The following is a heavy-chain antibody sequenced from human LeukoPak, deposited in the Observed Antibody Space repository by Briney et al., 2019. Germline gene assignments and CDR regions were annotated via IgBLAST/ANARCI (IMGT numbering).Heavy chain of an antibody. D-gene: IGHD3-10*01. CDR3: ARGLLWFGEWRNWFDP. CDR2: INHSGST. J-gene: IGHJ5*02. CDR1: GGSFSGYY. Sequence: SETLSLTCAVYGGSFSGYYWSWIRQPPGKGLEWIGEINHSGSTNYNPSLKSRVTISVDTSKNQFSLKLSSVTAADTALYYCARGLLWFGEWRNWFDPWGQGTLVTVSS. V-gene: IGHV4-34*01.